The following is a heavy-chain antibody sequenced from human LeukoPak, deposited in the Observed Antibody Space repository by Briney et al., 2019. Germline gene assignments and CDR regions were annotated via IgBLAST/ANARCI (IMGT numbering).Heavy chain of an antibody. CDR3: AAYCSGGSCYPRSYFDY. V-gene: IGHV1-58*01. CDR1: GFTFTSSA. CDR2: IVVGSGNT. Sequence: GTSVKVSCKASGFTFTSSAVQWVRQARGQRLERIGWIVVGSGNTNYAQKFQERVTITRDMSTSTAYMELSSLRSEDTAVYYCAAYCSGGSCYPRSYFDYWGQGTLVTVSS. J-gene: IGHJ4*02. D-gene: IGHD2-15*01.